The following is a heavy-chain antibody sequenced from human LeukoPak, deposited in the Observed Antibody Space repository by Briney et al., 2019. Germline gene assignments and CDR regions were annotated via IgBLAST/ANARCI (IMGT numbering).Heavy chain of an antibody. Sequence: GGSLRLSCAASGFTLSSHWMTWVRQAPGKGLEWVANINQDASAKYYVASVRGRFTISRNNAKNSIYLQMNSLRVDDTAVYYCARWNIRGTAHQLDYWGQGSLVTVSS. CDR3: ARWNIRGTAHQLDY. D-gene: IGHD1-7*01. J-gene: IGHJ4*02. CDR1: GFTLSSHW. V-gene: IGHV3-7*01. CDR2: INQDASAK.